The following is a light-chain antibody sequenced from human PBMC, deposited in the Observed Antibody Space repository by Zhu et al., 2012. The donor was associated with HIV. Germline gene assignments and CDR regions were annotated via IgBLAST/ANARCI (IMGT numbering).Light chain of an antibody. CDR3: QQYATSPRIT. V-gene: IGKV3-20*01. CDR1: QSVTYF. J-gene: IGKJ5*01. Sequence: DIELTQSPGTLSLSPGESATLSCRASQSVTYFLAWYQQKPGQAPRLLIYGASNRATGIPDRFSGSGSETDFTLTIARLEPEDFAVYFCQQYATSPRITFGQGTRLDIK. CDR2: GAS.